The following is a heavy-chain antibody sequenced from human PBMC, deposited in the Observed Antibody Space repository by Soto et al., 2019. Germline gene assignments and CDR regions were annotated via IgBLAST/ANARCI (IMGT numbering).Heavy chain of an antibody. Sequence: SVKVSCKASGGTFSGYTISWVRQAPGQGLEWMGRIIPIVDITNYAQRFQGRVTITADKSTSTAYMELSSLRPEDTAVYYCAIISLEGYCNSATCYNYFDLWGQGTLVTVSS. CDR1: GGTFSGYT. J-gene: IGHJ4*02. CDR2: IIPIVDIT. V-gene: IGHV1-69*02. D-gene: IGHD2-2*02. CDR3: AIISLEGYCNSATCYNYFDL.